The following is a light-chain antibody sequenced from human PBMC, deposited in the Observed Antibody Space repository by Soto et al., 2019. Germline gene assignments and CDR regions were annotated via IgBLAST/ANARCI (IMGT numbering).Light chain of an antibody. CDR3: QQYNSYLT. Sequence: DIQMTQSPSTLSASVGDRVTITCRASQSVSGWLAWYQQKPGKALKLLISDASSLQSGVPSRFSGSGSGTEFTLTISSLQPDDFATYYCQQYNSYLTFGGGTKVEIK. V-gene: IGKV1-5*01. CDR2: DAS. CDR1: QSVSGW. J-gene: IGKJ4*01.